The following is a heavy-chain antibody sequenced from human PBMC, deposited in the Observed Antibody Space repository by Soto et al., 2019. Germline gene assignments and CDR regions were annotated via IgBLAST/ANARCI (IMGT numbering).Heavy chain of an antibody. J-gene: IGHJ4*02. Sequence: EVQLVESGGGLVQPGGSLRLSCAASGFTVSSYYMTWVRQAPGQGLEWVSGISGGGSTYYADSVKGRFTISRDNSKNTLYLQMNRLTADDTAVYYSARDTLGGAYNFCHGGQGTLVTVSS. D-gene: IGHD3-3*01. V-gene: IGHV3-66*01. CDR1: GFTVSSYY. CDR3: ARDTLGGAYNFCH. CDR2: ISGGGST.